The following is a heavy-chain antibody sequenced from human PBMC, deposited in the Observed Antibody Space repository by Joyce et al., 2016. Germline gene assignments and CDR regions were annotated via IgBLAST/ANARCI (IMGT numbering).Heavy chain of an antibody. J-gene: IGHJ4*02. CDR1: GLTFRTTW. CDR2: IKSKNDGGTL. CDR3: TTDPRY. V-gene: IGHV3-15*01. Sequence: VQLVESGGGLVQPGESLRLSCGVSGLTFRTTWMSWVRQAPGKGLEWISRIKSKNDGGTLDYIETVKGRFTLSRDDSTNTVYLQMDSLKIEDTAMYYCTTDPRYWGRGTLVTVSS.